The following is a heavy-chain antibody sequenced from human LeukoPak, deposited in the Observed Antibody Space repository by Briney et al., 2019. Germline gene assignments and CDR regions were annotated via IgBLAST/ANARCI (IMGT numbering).Heavy chain of an antibody. V-gene: IGHV3-74*01. Sequence: HPGGPLRLSCAASAFTFRSSWMHWVRQAPGKGLVWVSRLNSDGSSTHYADSVKGRFTISRDNAKNTLYLQMNSLRAEDTAVYYCASAVENYGRNALDYWGQGTLVTVS. J-gene: IGHJ4*02. D-gene: IGHD4-23*01. CDR1: AFTFRSSW. CDR3: ASAVENYGRNALDY. CDR2: LNSDGSST.